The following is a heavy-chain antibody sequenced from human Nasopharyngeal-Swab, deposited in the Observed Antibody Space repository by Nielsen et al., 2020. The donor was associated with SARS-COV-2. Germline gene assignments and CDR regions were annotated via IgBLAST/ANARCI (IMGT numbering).Heavy chain of an antibody. V-gene: IGHV3-64D*06. J-gene: IGHJ4*02. Sequence: GGSLRLSCSPSGFTFGNSALHWVRQAPGKGLEYVSAISTHGGGTYYTDSVKGRFTIYRDNSQQTLYLQMSSLRPEDTAVYYCVKGMEGYNRGGYFDYWGQGNLVTVSS. D-gene: IGHD5-24*01. CDR3: VKGMEGYNRGGYFDY. CDR2: ISTHGGGT. CDR1: GFTFGNSA.